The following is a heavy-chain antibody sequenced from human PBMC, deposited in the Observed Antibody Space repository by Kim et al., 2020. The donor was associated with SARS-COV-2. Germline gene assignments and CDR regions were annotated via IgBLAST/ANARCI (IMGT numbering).Heavy chain of an antibody. V-gene: IGHV3-33*01. Sequence: GGSLRLSCAASGFTFSSYGMHWVRQAPGKGLEWVAVIWYDGSNKYYADSVKGRFTISRDNSKNTLYLQMNSLRAEDTAVYYCATQREDYTAPYYYGMDVWGQGTTVTVSS. CDR2: IWYDGSNK. J-gene: IGHJ6*02. D-gene: IGHD4-4*01. CDR1: GFTFSSYG. CDR3: ATQREDYTAPYYYGMDV.